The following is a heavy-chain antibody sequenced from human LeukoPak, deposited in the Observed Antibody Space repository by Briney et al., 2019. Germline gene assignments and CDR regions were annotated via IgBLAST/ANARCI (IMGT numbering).Heavy chain of an antibody. CDR2: IYYSGST. J-gene: IGHJ4*02. CDR1: GGSLSSYY. Sequence: PSETLSLTCTVSGGSLSSYYWSWIRQPPGKGLEWIGYIYYSGSTNYNPSLKSRVTISVDTSKNQFSLKLSSVTAADTAVYYCARLRGSRDYYGSGSSNRALDYWGQGTLVTVSS. D-gene: IGHD3-10*01. V-gene: IGHV4-59*08. CDR3: ARLRGSRDYYGSGSSNRALDY.